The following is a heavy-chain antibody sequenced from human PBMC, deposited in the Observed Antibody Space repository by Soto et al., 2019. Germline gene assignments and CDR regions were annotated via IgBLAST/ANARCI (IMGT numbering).Heavy chain of an antibody. CDR1: GFTFSSNS. J-gene: IGHJ5*02. CDR3: ARVIWSGHLTSDL. Sequence: EVQVVESGGGLVQPGGSLRLSCAASGFTFSSNSMNWVSQSPGKGLEWISYISSSSSTIYADSVNGRFTISRDNAKNTLDLQMNSLRDEYTAVYYWARVIWSGHLTSDLWGQGTLVTVSS. D-gene: IGHD3-3*01. CDR2: ISSSSSTI. V-gene: IGHV3-48*02.